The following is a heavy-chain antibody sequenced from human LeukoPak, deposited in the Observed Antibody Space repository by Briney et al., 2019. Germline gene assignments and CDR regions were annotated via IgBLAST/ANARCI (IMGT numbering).Heavy chain of an antibody. CDR1: GYTFTSYY. Sequence: GASVKVSCKASGYTFTSYYMHWVRQAPGQGLEWMGIINPSGGSTSYAQKFQGRVTMTRDTSASTVYMELSRLRSDDTAVYYCASITGTTGFDYWGQGTLVTVSS. D-gene: IGHD1-7*01. J-gene: IGHJ4*02. CDR2: INPSGGST. CDR3: ASITGTTGFDY. V-gene: IGHV1-46*01.